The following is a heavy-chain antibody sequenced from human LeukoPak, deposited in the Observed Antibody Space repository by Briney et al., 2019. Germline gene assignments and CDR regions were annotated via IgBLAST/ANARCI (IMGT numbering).Heavy chain of an antibody. CDR1: GFTFSSYS. CDR2: ISSSSSYI. CDR3: ARHGSWSFDY. D-gene: IGHD6-13*01. J-gene: IGHJ4*02. V-gene: IGHV3-21*04. Sequence: GGSLRLSCAASGFTFSSYSMNWVRQAPGKGLEWVSSISSSSSYIYYADSVKGRFTISRDNAKNSLYLQMNSLRAEDTAVYYCARHGSWSFDYWGQGTLLTVSA.